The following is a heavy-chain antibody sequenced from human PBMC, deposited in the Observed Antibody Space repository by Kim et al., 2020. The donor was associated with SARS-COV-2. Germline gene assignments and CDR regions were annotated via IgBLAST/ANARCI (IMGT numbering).Heavy chain of an antibody. Sequence: SETLSLTCTVSGGSISSYYWSWIRQPPGKGLEWIGYIYYSGSTNYNPSLKSRVTISVDTSKNQFSLKLSSVTAADTAVYYCARAPKGSGSRSMDVWGQGTTVTVSS. CDR1: GGSISSYY. J-gene: IGHJ6*02. V-gene: IGHV4-59*13. CDR3: ARAPKGSGSRSMDV. CDR2: IYYSGST. D-gene: IGHD3-10*01.